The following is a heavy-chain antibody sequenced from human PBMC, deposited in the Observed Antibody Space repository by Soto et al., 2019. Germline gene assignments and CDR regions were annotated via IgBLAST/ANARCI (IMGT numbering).Heavy chain of an antibody. CDR1: GGSFSGYH. CDR3: AIRGIAVAGQQTGFDY. D-gene: IGHD6-19*01. CDR2: INHSGST. V-gene: IGHV4-34*01. J-gene: IGHJ4*02. Sequence: PSETLSLTCAVYGGSFSGYHWSWIRQPPGKGLEWIGEINHSGSTNYNPSLKSRVTISVDTSKNQFSLKLSSVTAADTAVYYCAIRGIAVAGQQTGFDYWGQGTLVTVSS.